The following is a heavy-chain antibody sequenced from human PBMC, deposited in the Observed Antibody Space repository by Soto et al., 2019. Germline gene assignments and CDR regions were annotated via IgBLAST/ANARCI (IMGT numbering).Heavy chain of an antibody. D-gene: IGHD3-16*01. CDR3: ANLWGNYGMDV. CDR1: GGSISSGDYY. V-gene: IGHV4-30-4*01. J-gene: IGHJ6*02. Sequence: SETLSLTCTVSGGSISSGDYYWSWIRQPPGKGLEWIGYIYYSGSTYYNPSLKSRVTISVDTSKNQFSLKLSSVTAADTAVYYCANLWGNYGMDVWGQGTTVTVSS. CDR2: IYYSGST.